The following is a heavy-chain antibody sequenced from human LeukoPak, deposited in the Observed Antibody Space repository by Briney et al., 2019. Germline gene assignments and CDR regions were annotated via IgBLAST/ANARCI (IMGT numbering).Heavy chain of an antibody. V-gene: IGHV3-30*04. J-gene: IGHJ4*02. CDR2: ISYDGSNK. Sequence: PGGSLRLSCAASGFTFSSYAMHWVRQAPGKGLEWVAVISYDGSNKYYADSVKGRFTISRDNSKNTLYLQMNSLRAEDTAVYYCASLLWFGESGDYWGQGTLVTVSS. D-gene: IGHD3-10*01. CDR1: GFTFSSYA. CDR3: ASLLWFGESGDY.